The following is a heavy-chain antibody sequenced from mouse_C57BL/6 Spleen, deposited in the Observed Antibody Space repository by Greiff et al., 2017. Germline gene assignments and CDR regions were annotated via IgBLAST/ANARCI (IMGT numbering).Heavy chain of an antibody. CDR3: AKEGNYYYGSSYDWYFDV. CDR2: IWRGGST. J-gene: IGHJ1*03. Sequence: QVQLKQSGPGLVQPSQSLSITCTVSGFSLTSYGVHWVRQSPGKGLEWLGVIWRGGSTDYNAAFMSRLSITKDNSKSQVVFKMNSLQADDTAIYYCAKEGNYYYGSSYDWYFDVWGTGTTVTVSS. CDR1: GFSLTSYG. D-gene: IGHD1-1*01. V-gene: IGHV2-5*01.